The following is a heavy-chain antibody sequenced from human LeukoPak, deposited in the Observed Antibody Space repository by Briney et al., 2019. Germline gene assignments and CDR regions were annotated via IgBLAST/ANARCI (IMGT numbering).Heavy chain of an antibody. D-gene: IGHD1-26*01. CDR2: IYSGGST. CDR1: GFTVSSNY. V-gene: IGHV3-53*01. Sequence: GGSLRLSCAASGFTVSSNYMSWVRQAPGKGLEWVSVIYSGGSTNYADSVKGRFTISRDNSKNTLYLQMNSLRAEDTAVYYCARSPPRIVGATYIDYWGQGTLVTVSS. CDR3: ARSPPRIVGATYIDY. J-gene: IGHJ4*02.